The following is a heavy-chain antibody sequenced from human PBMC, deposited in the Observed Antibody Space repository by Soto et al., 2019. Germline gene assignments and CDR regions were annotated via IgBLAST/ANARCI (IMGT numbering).Heavy chain of an antibody. CDR1: GYSFTTYW. J-gene: IGHJ4*02. V-gene: IGHV5-51*01. CDR2: IYPGDSDT. Sequence: GESLKISCKGSGYSFTTYWIGWVRQMPGKGLEWMGIIYPGDSDTRYSPSFQGQVTISVDKSISTTYLQWSSLKASDTAIYYCARFSMTTVTPFDWGQGTLVTVSS. CDR3: ARFSMTTVTPFD. D-gene: IGHD4-17*01.